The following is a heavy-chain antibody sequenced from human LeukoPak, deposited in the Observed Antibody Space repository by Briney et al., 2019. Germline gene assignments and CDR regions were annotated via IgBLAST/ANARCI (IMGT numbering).Heavy chain of an antibody. CDR2: INAGNGNT. V-gene: IGHV1-3*01. CDR3: ATLTTVKPDPYYYGMDV. CDR1: GYTFTTYA. D-gene: IGHD4-11*01. J-gene: IGHJ6*02. Sequence: ASVKVSCKASGYTFTTYAMHWVRQAPGQRLEWMGWINAGNGNTKYSQKFQGRVTITRDTSASTAYMELSSLRSEDTAVYYCATLTTVKPDPYYYGMDVWGQGTTVTVSS.